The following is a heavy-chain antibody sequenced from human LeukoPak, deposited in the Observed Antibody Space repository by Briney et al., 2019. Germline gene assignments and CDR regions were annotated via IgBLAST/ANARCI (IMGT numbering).Heavy chain of an antibody. CDR2: ISSSGSTR. J-gene: IGHJ4*02. V-gene: IGHV3-48*03. D-gene: IGHD3-3*01. CDR3: ARGRYYDFWSGYSDY. CDR1: GFTFSTCE. Sequence: GGSLRLSCAVSGFTFSTCEMKWVRQAPGKGLEWVSYISSSGSTRYYADSVKGRFTISRDNAKKSLFLQMNSLRAEDTALYYCARGRYYDFWSGYSDYWGQGTLVTVSS.